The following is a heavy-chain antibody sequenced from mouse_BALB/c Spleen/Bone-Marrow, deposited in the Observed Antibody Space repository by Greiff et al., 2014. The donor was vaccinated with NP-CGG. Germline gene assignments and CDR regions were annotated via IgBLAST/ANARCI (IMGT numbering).Heavy chain of an antibody. Sequence: QVQLQQSGAELARPGASVKLSSKASGYTFTSYWMQWVKQRPGQGLEWIGAIYPGGGDTRYTQKFKSKATLTADKSSSTAYMQLSSLASEDSAVYYCARRDYGIRENYYAMDYWGQGTSVTVSS. CDR2: IYPGGGDT. V-gene: IGHV1-87*01. D-gene: IGHD1-2*01. J-gene: IGHJ4*01. CDR3: ARRDYGIRENYYAMDY. CDR1: GYTFTSYW.